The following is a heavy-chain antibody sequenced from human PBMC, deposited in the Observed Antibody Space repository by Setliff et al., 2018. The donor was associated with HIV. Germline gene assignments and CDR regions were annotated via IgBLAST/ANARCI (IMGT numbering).Heavy chain of an antibody. Sequence: GASVKVSCKASGGTFSSYAISWVRQAPGQGLEWMGGINANSGSPTYAQAFTGRFFFSVDTAVATAYLQINNLKTEDTAVYFCARGLYGDYGGDLNWLDPWGHGTRVTVSS. D-gene: IGHD4-17*01. CDR1: GGTFSSYA. CDR2: INANSGSP. CDR3: ARGLYGDYGGDLNWLDP. V-gene: IGHV7-4-1*02. J-gene: IGHJ5*02.